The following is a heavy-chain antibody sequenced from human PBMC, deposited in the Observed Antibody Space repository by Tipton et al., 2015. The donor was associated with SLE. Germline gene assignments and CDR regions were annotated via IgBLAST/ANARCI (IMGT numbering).Heavy chain of an antibody. V-gene: IGHV4-61*02. Sequence: TLSLTCTVSGGSISSSSYYWSWIRQPAGKGLEWIGRIYTSGSTNYNPSLKGRVTISVDTSKNQFSLKLSSVTAADTAVYYCARDRRGWYFDLWGRGTLVTVSS. CDR1: GGSISSSSYY. CDR3: ARDRRGWYFDL. D-gene: IGHD3-10*01. J-gene: IGHJ2*01. CDR2: IYTSGST.